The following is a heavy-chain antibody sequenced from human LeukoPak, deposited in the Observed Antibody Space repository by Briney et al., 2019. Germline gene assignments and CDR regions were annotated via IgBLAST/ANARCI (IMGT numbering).Heavy chain of an antibody. J-gene: IGHJ4*02. Sequence: VKVSCKASGGTFSSNTISWVRQAPGQGLEWMGRIIPILGIANYAQKFQGRVTITADKSTSTAYMELSSLRSEDTAVYYCARDLGYYDSSGYWSYWGQGTLVTVSS. D-gene: IGHD3-22*01. CDR2: IIPILGIA. V-gene: IGHV1-69*04. CDR3: ARDLGYYDSSGYWSY. CDR1: GGTFSSNT.